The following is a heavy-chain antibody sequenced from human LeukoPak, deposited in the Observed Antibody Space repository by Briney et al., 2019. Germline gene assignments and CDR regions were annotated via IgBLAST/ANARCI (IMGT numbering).Heavy chain of an antibody. J-gene: IGHJ4*02. D-gene: IGHD3-10*01. CDR3: ARGLRSFALKLDD. V-gene: IGHV4-34*01. CDR2: INHSGST. Sequence: SETLPLTCAVYGGSFSGYYWSWIRQPPGKGLEWIGEINHSGSTNYNPSLKSRVTISVDTSKNQFSLKLSSVTAADTAVSYCARGLRSFALKLDDWGQGTLVTVSS. CDR1: GGSFSGYY.